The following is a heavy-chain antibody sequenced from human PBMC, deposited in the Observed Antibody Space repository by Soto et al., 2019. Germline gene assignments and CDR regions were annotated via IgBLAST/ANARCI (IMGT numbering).Heavy chain of an antibody. V-gene: IGHV3-30*18. Sequence: GGSLRLSCAASGFTFSSCGMHWVRQAPGKGLEWVAVISYDGSNKYYADSSKGRFTISRDNSKNTLYLQMNSLRAEDTAVYYCANDVVFNTVTTRFDSWGQGTLVSVSS. CDR3: ANDVVFNTVTTRFDS. D-gene: IGHD4-17*01. CDR1: GFTFSSCG. CDR2: ISYDGSNK. J-gene: IGHJ5*01.